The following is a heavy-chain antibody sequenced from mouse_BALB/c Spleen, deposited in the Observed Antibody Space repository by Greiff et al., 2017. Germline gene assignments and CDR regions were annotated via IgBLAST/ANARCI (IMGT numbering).Heavy chain of an antibody. Sequence: EVMLVESGGGLVKPGGSLKLSCAASGFTFSSYTMSWVRQTPEKRLEWVATISSGGSYTYYPDSVKGRFTISRDNAKNTLYLQMSSLKSEDTAMYYCTRGGLDAMDYWGQGTSVTVSS. J-gene: IGHJ4*01. CDR1: GFTFSSYT. V-gene: IGHV5-6-4*01. CDR3: TRGGLDAMDY. CDR2: ISSGGSYT. D-gene: IGHD2-10*02.